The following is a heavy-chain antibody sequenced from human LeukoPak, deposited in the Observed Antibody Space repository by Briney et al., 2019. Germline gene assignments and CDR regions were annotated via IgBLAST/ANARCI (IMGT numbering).Heavy chain of an antibody. V-gene: IGHV1-18*01. CDR3: ARSAGGRQLFDY. CDR1: GYTFISYG. CDR2: ISAYSGNA. J-gene: IGHJ4*02. Sequence: GAPVKVSCKASGYTFISYGINWVRQAPGQGLEWMGWISAYSGNANYAQKLQGRVTMTTGRSTSTAYMELRSLRSDDAAVYYCARSAGGRQLFDYWGQGTLVTVAS. D-gene: IGHD3-16*01.